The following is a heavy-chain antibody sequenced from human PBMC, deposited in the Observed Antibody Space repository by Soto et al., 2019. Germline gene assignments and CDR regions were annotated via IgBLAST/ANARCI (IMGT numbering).Heavy chain of an antibody. CDR1: GFTFDDYA. D-gene: IGHD3-3*01. Sequence: GGSLRLSCAASGFTFDDYAMHWVRQAPGKGLEWVSGISWNSGSIGYADSVKGRFTISRDNAKNSLYLQMNSLRAEDTALYYCAKDFHSGYDFWSGYYNSTSSNAFDIWGQGTMVTVSS. V-gene: IGHV3-9*01. CDR3: AKDFHSGYDFWSGYYNSTSSNAFDI. CDR2: ISWNSGSI. J-gene: IGHJ3*02.